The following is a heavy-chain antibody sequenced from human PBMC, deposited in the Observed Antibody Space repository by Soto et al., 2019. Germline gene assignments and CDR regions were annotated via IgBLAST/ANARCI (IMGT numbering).Heavy chain of an antibody. CDR2: IYSGGST. CDR1: GFTVSSDY. J-gene: IGHJ4*02. CDR3: AKSAHSGYDSDY. D-gene: IGHD5-12*01. Sequence: GGSLRLSCAASGFTVSSDYMSWVRQAPGKGLEWVSVIYSGGSTYYADSVRGRFTISRDNSKNTLYLQMNSLRAEDTAVYYCAKSAHSGYDSDYWGQGTLVTVSS. V-gene: IGHV3-53*01.